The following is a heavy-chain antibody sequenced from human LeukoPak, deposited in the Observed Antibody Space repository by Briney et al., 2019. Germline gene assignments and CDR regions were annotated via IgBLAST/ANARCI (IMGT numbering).Heavy chain of an antibody. CDR3: ARHGGGHYDFWSGYYLDAFDI. V-gene: IGHV4-59*08. Sequence: SETLSLTCTVSGGSISSYYWSWIRQPPGKGLEWIGYIYYSGSTNYNPSLKSRVTISVDTSKNQFSLKLSSVTAADTAVYYCARHGGGHYDFWSGYYLDAFDIWGQGTMVTVSS. J-gene: IGHJ3*02. D-gene: IGHD3-3*01. CDR2: IYYSGST. CDR1: GGSISSYY.